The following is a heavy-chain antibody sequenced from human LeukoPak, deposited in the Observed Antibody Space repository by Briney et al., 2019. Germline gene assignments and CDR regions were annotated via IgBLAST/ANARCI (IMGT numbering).Heavy chain of an antibody. J-gene: IGHJ4*02. CDR3: ARDLSYGSGSFTLDY. Sequence: PSQLLSFTCIVFGGPITSASYYWSWIRQPDEKGLEGLRRIFTSGSTNYTPSINSRVTISVGTSKNQFSLKLSSVTAADTAVYYCARDLSYGSGSFTLDYLGQGTLCTGSS. D-gene: IGHD3-10*01. V-gene: IGHV4-61*02. CDR1: GGPITSASYY. CDR2: IFTSGST.